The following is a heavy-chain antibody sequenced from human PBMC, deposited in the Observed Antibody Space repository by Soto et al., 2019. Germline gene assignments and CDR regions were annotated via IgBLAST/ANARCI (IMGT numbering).Heavy chain of an antibody. CDR3: ARVKLAAAGTLDGFDI. Sequence: QVQLQESGPGLVKPSGTLSLTCAVSGGSISSSNWWSWVRQPPGKGLEWIGEIYHSGSTNYNPSLKNRVTISVDKSKNQFSLKLSSVTAPDTAVYYCARVKLAAAGTLDGFDIWGQVTMGTVCS. D-gene: IGHD6-13*01. V-gene: IGHV4-4*02. J-gene: IGHJ3*02. CDR1: GGSISSSNW. CDR2: IYHSGST.